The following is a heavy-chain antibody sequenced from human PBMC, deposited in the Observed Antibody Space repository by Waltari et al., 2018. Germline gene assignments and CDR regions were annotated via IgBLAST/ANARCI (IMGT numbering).Heavy chain of an antibody. J-gene: IGHJ4*02. D-gene: IGHD1-26*01. CDR1: GFTFSSYA. CDR2: ISGSGCST. CDR3: AKEGVGATTLLAIFDY. Sequence: EVQLVESGGGLVQPGGSLRLSCAASGFTFSSYAMSWVRQAPGKGREWVSAISGSGCSTYYADSVKGRFTISRDNSKNTLYLQMNGLRAEDTAVYYCAKEGVGATTLLAIFDYWGQGTLVPVSS. V-gene: IGHV3-23*04.